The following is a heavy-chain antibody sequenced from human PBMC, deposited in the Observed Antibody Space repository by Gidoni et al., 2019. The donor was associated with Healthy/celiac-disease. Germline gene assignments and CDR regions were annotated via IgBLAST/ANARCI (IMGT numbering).Heavy chain of an antibody. Sequence: QVQLQESGPGLVKPSQTLSLTCTFSGCSISSGGYYWSWIRQHPGKGLEWIGYIYYSGSTYTNPSLKSRVTISVDTSKNQFSLKLSSVTAADTAVYYCASRSSSDAFDIWGQGTMVTVSS. CDR1: GCSISSGGYY. D-gene: IGHD6-6*01. J-gene: IGHJ3*02. V-gene: IGHV4-31*03. CDR2: IYYSGST. CDR3: ASRSSSDAFDI.